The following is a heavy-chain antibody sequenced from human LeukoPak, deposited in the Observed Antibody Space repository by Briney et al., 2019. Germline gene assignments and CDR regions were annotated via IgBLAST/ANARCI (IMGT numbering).Heavy chain of an antibody. CDR3: ARERGARGRCPFGF. V-gene: IGHV4-38-2*02. CDR2: IYHSGST. J-gene: IGHJ4*02. D-gene: IGHD3-16*01. Sequence: SETLSLTCTVSGYSISSGYYWGWIRQPPGKGLEWIGSIYHSGSTYYNPSLKSRVTISLDRDKSRFSLKLTSVTAADTAVYYCARERGARGRCPFGFWGQGALVTVSS. CDR1: GYSISSGYY.